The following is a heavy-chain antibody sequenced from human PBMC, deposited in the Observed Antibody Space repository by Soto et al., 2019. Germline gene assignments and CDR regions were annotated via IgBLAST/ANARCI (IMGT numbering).Heavy chain of an antibody. CDR1: GGSISSYY. V-gene: IGHV4-59*08. Sequence: SETLSLTCTVSGGSISSYYWSWIRQPPGKGLEWIGYIYYSGSTNYNPSLKSRVTISVDTSKNQFSLKLSSVTAAETAVYYCARHEYSSGWYVYWGQGTLVTVSS. CDR3: ARHEYSSGWYVY. J-gene: IGHJ4*02. D-gene: IGHD6-19*01. CDR2: IYYSGST.